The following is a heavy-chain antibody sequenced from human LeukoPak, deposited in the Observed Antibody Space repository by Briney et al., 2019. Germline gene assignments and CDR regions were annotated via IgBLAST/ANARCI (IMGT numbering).Heavy chain of an antibody. CDR2: ISAYNGNT. J-gene: IGHJ4*02. D-gene: IGHD6-13*01. Sequence: GASVKVSCKASGYTFTSYDLNWVRQAPGQGLEWMGWISAYNGNTNYAQKLQGRVTMTTDTSTSTAYMELRSLRSDDTAVYYCARAVVIAAAVPNYFDYWGQGTLVTVSS. V-gene: IGHV1-18*01. CDR1: GYTFTSYD. CDR3: ARAVVIAAAVPNYFDY.